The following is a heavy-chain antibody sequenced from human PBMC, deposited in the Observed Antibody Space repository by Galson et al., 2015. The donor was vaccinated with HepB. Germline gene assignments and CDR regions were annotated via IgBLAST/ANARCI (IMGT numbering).Heavy chain of an antibody. Sequence: SLRLSCAASGFTFSNYAMSWVRQAPGKGLEWVSGISGSGGSTYYAASVKGRFTISRDNSKNTMYLQMNGLRAEDTAAFYCAKEHRGNYYYDGMDVWGQGTTVTVSS. CDR1: GFTFSNYA. V-gene: IGHV3-23*01. CDR2: ISGSGGST. J-gene: IGHJ6*02. CDR3: AKEHRGNYYYDGMDV. D-gene: IGHD3-10*01.